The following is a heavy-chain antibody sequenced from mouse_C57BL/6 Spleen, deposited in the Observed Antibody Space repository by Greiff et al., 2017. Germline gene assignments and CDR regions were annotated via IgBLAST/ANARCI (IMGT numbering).Heavy chain of an antibody. J-gene: IGHJ1*03. CDR3: ASRDNYWYFDV. CDR1: GYSITSGYY. D-gene: IGHD3-3*01. V-gene: IGHV3-6*01. Sequence: EVQVVESGPGLVKPSQSLSLTCSVTGYSITSGYYWNWIRQFPGNKLEWMGYISYDGSNNYNPSLKNRISITRDTSKNQFFLKLNSVTTEDTATYYCASRDNYWYFDVWGTGTTVTVSS. CDR2: ISYDGSN.